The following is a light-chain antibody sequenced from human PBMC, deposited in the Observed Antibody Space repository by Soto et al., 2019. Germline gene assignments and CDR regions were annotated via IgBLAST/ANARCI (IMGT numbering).Light chain of an antibody. Sequence: EIVLTQSPATLSLSPGERATLSCRASQSVSSYLAWYQQKPGQAPRLLIYGASSRATGIPDRFSGSESGTDFTLTISRLEPADFAVYYCQYYGSSSTCGQGTKGDIK. V-gene: IGKV3-20*01. CDR1: QSVSSY. CDR2: GAS. J-gene: IGKJ1*01. CDR3: QYYGSSST.